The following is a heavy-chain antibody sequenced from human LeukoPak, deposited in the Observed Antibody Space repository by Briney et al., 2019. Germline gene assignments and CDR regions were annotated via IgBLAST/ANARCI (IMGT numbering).Heavy chain of an antibody. Sequence: PSETLSLTCTVSGGSISSYYWSWIRQPPGKGLEWIGYIYYSGSTNYNPSLESRVTISVDTSKNQFSLKLSSVTAADTAVYYCARFRLYYFDYWGQGTLVTVSS. CDR1: GGSISSYY. CDR2: IYYSGST. V-gene: IGHV4-59*01. CDR3: ARFRLYYFDY. J-gene: IGHJ4*02.